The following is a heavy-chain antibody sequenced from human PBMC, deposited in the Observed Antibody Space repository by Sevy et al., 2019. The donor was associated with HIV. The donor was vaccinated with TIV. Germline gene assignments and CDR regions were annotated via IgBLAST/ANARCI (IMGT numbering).Heavy chain of an antibody. D-gene: IGHD6-13*01. Sequence: GGSLRLSCAASGFTFDKIAMHWVRQAPGKGLEWVSVISCDGRTTNYAESVKGRFTVSRDNNKNSLYLQMNSLRVEDSALYYCAKGHHVGRNSFIFDFWGQGTMVTVSS. J-gene: IGHJ4*02. CDR2: ISCDGRTT. V-gene: IGHV3-43D*03. CDR3: AKGHHVGRNSFIFDF. CDR1: GFTFDKIA.